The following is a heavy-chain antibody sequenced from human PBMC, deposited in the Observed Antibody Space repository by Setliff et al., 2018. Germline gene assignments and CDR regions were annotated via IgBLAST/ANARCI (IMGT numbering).Heavy chain of an antibody. Sequence: GGSLRLSCAASGFTFDDYAMHWVRQAPGKGLEWVSGISWNSGSIGYADSVKGRFTISRDNAKNSLYLQMNSLRAEDTAVYYCARAYYGTVNGYSSYYGLDVWGQGTTVTVSS. CDR2: ISWNSGSI. CDR1: GFTFDDYA. CDR3: ARAYYGTVNGYSSYYGLDV. D-gene: IGHD3-9*01. J-gene: IGHJ6*02. V-gene: IGHV3-9*01.